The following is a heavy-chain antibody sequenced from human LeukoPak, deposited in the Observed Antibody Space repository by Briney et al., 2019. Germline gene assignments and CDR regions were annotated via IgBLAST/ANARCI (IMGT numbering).Heavy chain of an antibody. J-gene: IGHJ4*02. CDR2: ISSSSTI. CDR1: RFIFSKYA. CDR3: ARAPYSSGWYRGDNDY. D-gene: IGHD6-19*01. Sequence: GGSLRLSCAASRFIFSKYAMSWVRQAPGKGLEWVSYISSSSTIYYADSVKGRFTISRDNAKNSLYLQMNSLRAEDTAVYYCARAPYSSGWYRGDNDYWGQGTLVTVSS. V-gene: IGHV3-48*01.